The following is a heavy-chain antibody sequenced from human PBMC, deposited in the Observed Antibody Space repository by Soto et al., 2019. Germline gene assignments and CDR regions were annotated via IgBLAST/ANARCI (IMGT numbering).Heavy chain of an antibody. D-gene: IGHD6-19*01. Sequence: QMQLVQSGPEVKKPGTSVKVSCKASGFTFSSSIVQWVRQARGQRLEWIGWIVVGSGHTNYEQKFQERVTITRDMSTSTAYMELSSLRSEYTAVYYCAAPDFSDYWYFDLWGRGTLVTVSS. J-gene: IGHJ2*01. V-gene: IGHV1-58*01. CDR3: AAPDFSDYWYFDL. CDR2: IVVGSGHT. CDR1: GFTFSSSI.